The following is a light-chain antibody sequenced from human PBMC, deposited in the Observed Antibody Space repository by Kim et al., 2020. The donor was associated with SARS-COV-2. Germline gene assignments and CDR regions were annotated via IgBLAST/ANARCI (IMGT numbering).Light chain of an antibody. V-gene: IGKV1-16*02. CDR2: AAS. J-gene: IGKJ5*01. Sequence: AAVGDRVTLPCRAGQDMSTDLAWFQQKPGQAPKSLISAASSLQIGVPSKFSGSGSGTDFTLTISSLQPDDFATYYCQQYNVYHITFVQGTRLEIK. CDR1: QDMSTD. CDR3: QQYNVYHIT.